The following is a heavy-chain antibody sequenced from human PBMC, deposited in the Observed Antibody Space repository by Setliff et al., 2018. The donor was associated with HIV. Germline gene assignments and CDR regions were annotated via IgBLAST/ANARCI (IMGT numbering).Heavy chain of an antibody. CDR1: GFSFSSYG. J-gene: IGHJ5*02. CDR3: ASRGDSSGS. CDR2: IWYDGSNK. D-gene: IGHD3-22*01. V-gene: IGHV3-33*01. Sequence: PGGSLRLSCAASGFSFSSYGMHWVRQAPGKGLEWVAIIWYDGSNKYYADSVRGRFTISRDNSKNTLYLQMNNLTVEDTAIYYCASRGDSSGSWGQGTLVTVSS.